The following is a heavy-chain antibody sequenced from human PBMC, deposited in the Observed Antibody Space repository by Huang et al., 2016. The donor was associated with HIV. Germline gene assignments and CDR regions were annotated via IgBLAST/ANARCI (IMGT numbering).Heavy chain of an antibody. CDR3: TTWARTSAGGN. CDR2: IKTKDDGGTT. D-gene: IGHD6-25*01. Sequence: EVQLVEAGGGLVKPGGSLRLSCAASGFTFKDGWMSWVRQTPGKGLEWVGLIKTKDDGGTTDYAAPVKGRFSMSRDDSKNTFYLQMNSLKSEDTAVYYCTTWARTSAGGNWGQGTLVSVSS. V-gene: IGHV3-15*01. J-gene: IGHJ4*02. CDR1: GFTFKDGW.